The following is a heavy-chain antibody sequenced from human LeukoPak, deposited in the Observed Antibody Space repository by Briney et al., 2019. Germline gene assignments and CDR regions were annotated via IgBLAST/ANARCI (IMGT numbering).Heavy chain of an antibody. D-gene: IGHD3-10*01. Sequence: GASVKVSCKASDYTFNSYGISWVRQAPGQGLEWMGWISAYNGDTKSAQKFQDRVTLTTDTSTSTAYMDLRSLRSDDTAVYYCARGPPYGSGSYYSGMDVWGQGTTVTVSS. CDR2: ISAYNGDT. J-gene: IGHJ6*02. CDR3: ARGPPYGSGSYYSGMDV. CDR1: DYTFNSYG. V-gene: IGHV1-18*01.